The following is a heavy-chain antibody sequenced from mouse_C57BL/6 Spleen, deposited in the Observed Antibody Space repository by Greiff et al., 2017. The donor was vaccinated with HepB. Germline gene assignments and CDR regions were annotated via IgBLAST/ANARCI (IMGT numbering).Heavy chain of an antibody. CDR3: ARRMVTPAWFAY. Sequence: LVESGAELARPGASVKLSCKASGYTFTSYGISWVKQRTGQGLEWIGEIYPRSGNTYYNEKFKGKATLTADKSSSTAYMELRSLTSEDSAVYFCARRMVTPAWFAYWGQGTLVTVSA. CDR2: IYPRSGNT. D-gene: IGHD2-3*01. V-gene: IGHV1-81*01. CDR1: GYTFTSYG. J-gene: IGHJ3*01.